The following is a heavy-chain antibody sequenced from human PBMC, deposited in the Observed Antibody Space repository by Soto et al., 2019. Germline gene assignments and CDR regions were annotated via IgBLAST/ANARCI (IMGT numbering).Heavy chain of an antibody. CDR3: ATELGENPASPFDA. CDR1: GVTFSSET. V-gene: IGHV1-69*01. J-gene: IGHJ4*02. D-gene: IGHD3-10*01. CDR2: IIPLFGTA. Sequence: QVQLVQSGADVKKPGSSVKVSCQASGVTFSSETLGWVRQAPGQGLEWVGGIIPLFGTASYAQKFQGRVTITADEPTSTGYMELSSRRSDDTAVYFCATELGENPASPFDAWGQGTLVTVSS.